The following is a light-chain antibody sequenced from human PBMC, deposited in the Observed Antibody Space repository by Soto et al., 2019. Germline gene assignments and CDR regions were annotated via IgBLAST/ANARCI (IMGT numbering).Light chain of an antibody. Sequence: QSVLTQPPSASGTPGQRVTISCSGSSSNIGRNSVNWYQHLPGTAPKLLINSYNQRPSGVPDRFSGSRSDTSASLAISGLQSEDEDEYYCTSWDDNLSGHVFGGGTKLTVL. CDR3: TSWDDNLSGHV. V-gene: IGLV1-44*01. CDR2: SYN. CDR1: SSNIGRNS. J-gene: IGLJ3*02.